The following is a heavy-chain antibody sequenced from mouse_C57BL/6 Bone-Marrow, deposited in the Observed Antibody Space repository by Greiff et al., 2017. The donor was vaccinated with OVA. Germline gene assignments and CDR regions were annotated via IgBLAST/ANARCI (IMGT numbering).Heavy chain of an antibody. CDR1: GFTFSDYY. D-gene: IGHD1-1*01. Sequence: EVKLGESGGGLVQPGGSLKLSCAASGFTFSDYYMYWVRQTPEKRLEWVAYISNGGGSTYYPDTVKGRFTISRDNAKNTLYLRMSRLKSEDTAMYYCARSYDYAMDYWGQGTSVTVSS. CDR2: ISNGGGST. J-gene: IGHJ4*01. V-gene: IGHV5-12*01. CDR3: ARSYDYAMDY.